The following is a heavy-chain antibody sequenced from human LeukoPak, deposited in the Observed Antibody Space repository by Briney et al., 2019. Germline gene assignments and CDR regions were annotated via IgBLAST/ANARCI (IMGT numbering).Heavy chain of an antibody. CDR3: AKDGPGVWLRPQSFDY. J-gene: IGHJ4*02. Sequence: GGSLRLSCAASGFTFSSYAMSWVRQAPGKGLEWVSAISGSGGSTYYADSVKGRFTISRDNSKNTLYLQMNSLRAEETAVYCCAKDGPGVWLRPQSFDYWGQGTLVTVSS. CDR1: GFTFSSYA. D-gene: IGHD5-12*01. CDR2: ISGSGGST. V-gene: IGHV3-23*01.